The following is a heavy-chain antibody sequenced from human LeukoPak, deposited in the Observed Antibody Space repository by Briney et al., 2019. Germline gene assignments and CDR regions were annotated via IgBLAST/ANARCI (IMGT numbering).Heavy chain of an antibody. CDR2: INQSGST. CDR1: GGSFSGYY. V-gene: IGHV4-34*01. J-gene: IGHJ4*02. CDR3: ARVLSIAVAAFDY. Sequence: SETLSLTCAVYGGSFSGYYWSWIRQPPGKGLEWIGEINQSGSTNYNPSLKSRVTISVDTSKNQFSLKLSSVTAADTAVYYCARVLSIAVAAFDYWGQGTLVTVSS. D-gene: IGHD6-19*01.